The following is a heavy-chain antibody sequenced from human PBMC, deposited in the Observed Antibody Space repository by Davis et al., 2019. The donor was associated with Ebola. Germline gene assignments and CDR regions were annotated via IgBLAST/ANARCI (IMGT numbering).Heavy chain of an antibody. CDR3: AGETYYYYYGMDV. CDR2: INSDGSST. V-gene: IGHV3-74*01. J-gene: IGHJ6*02. CDR1: GFTFSSYW. Sequence: GESLKISCAASGFTFSSYWMHWVRQAPGKGLVWVSRINSDGSSTSYADSVKGRFTIPRDNTKNTLYLQMNSLRAEDTAVYYCAGETYYYYYGMDVWGQGTTVTVSS.